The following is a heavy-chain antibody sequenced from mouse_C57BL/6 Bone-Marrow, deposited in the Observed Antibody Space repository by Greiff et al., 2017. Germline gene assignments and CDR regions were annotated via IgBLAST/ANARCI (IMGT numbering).Heavy chain of an antibody. D-gene: IGHD2-4*01. Sequence: QVQLKQSGAELAKPGASVKLSCKASGYTFTSYWMHWVKQRPGQGLEWIGYINPSSGYTKYNQKFKDKATLTADKSSSTAYMQLSSLTYEDSAVYYCARWAYYDYDRTGTEAYWGQGTLVTVSA. J-gene: IGHJ3*01. V-gene: IGHV1-7*01. CDR1: GYTFTSYW. CDR2: INPSSGYT. CDR3: ARWAYYDYDRTGTEAY.